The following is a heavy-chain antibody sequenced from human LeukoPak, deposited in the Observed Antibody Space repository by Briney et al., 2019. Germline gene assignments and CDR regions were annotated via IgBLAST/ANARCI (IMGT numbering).Heavy chain of an antibody. J-gene: IGHJ4*02. CDR1: GFSITYNW. CDR2: IKNDERTA. CDR3: ATVFKGSSLQDY. D-gene: IGHD1-26*01. V-gene: IGHV3-74*01. Sequence: PGGSLRLSCAASGFSITYNWMYWVRQAPGRGLVWVSRIKNDERTAVYADSVKGRFTISRDNARNTLFLQMNSLRAEDTAVYYCATVFKGSSLQDYWGQGTLVTVSS.